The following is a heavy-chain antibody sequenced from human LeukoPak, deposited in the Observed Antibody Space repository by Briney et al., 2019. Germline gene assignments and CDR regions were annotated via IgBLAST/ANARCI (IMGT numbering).Heavy chain of an antibody. CDR1: GFTFDDYG. V-gene: IGHV3-20*04. Sequence: GGSLRLSCAASGFTFDDYGMSWVRQAPGKGLEWVSGINWNGGSTGYADSVKGRFTISRDNAKNSLYLQMSSLRAEDTALYYCARAVSGDTAIPYYFDYWGQGTLVTVSS. J-gene: IGHJ4*02. CDR3: ARAVSGDTAIPYYFDY. CDR2: INWNGGST. D-gene: IGHD5-18*01.